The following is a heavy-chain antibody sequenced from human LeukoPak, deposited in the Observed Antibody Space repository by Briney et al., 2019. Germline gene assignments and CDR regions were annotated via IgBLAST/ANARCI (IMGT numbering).Heavy chain of an antibody. D-gene: IGHD3-16*01. J-gene: IGHJ4*02. CDR1: GFTFSSYA. CDR2: ISYDGSNK. Sequence: GGSLRLSCAASGFTFSSYAMHWVRQAPGKGLEWVAVISYDGSNKYYADSVKGRFTISRDNSKNTLYLQMNSLRAEDTAVYYCASTSPYWGQGTLVTVS. CDR3: ASTSPY. V-gene: IGHV3-30-3*01.